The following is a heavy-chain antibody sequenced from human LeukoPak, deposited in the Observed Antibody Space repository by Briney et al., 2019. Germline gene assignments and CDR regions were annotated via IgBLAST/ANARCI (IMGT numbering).Heavy chain of an antibody. CDR2: IYTSGST. CDR3: ARGIFYDSSGYSTYYFDY. Sequence: SETLSLTCTVSGGSISSGSYYWSWIRQPAGKGLEWIGRIYTSGSTNYNPSLKSRVTISVDTSKNQFSLKLSSVTAADTAVYYCARGIFYDSSGYSTYYFDYWGQGTLVTVSS. J-gene: IGHJ4*02. V-gene: IGHV4-61*02. CDR1: GGSISSGSYY. D-gene: IGHD3-22*01.